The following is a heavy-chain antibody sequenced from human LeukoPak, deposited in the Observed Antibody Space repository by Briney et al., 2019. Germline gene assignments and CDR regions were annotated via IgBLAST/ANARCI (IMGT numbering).Heavy chain of an antibody. V-gene: IGHV6-1*01. CDR2: TYYRSKWYN. Sequence: SQTLSLTRAISGDSVSSNSAAWNWIRQSPSRGLEWLGRTYYRSKWYNDYAVSVKSRITINPDKSKNQFYLQLNSVTPEDTAVYYCARGTNYDSPSYYYYMDVWGKGTTVTVSS. J-gene: IGHJ6*03. D-gene: IGHD3-3*01. CDR1: GDSVSSNSAA. CDR3: ARGTNYDSPSYYYYMDV.